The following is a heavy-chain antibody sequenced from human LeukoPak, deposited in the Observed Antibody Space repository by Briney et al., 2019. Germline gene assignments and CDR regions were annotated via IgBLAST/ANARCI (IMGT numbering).Heavy chain of an antibody. Sequence: AGGTLRLSCAASGFTFSSYAMSWVRQAPGKGLEWVSSISGCGGSTYYADSVKGRFTISRDNSKTTLYLQMNSLRAEDTAVYYCAKVFYPAAGTGRVDFPFDYWGQGTLVTVSS. CDR3: AKVFYPAAGTGRVDFPFDY. V-gene: IGHV3-23*01. CDR1: GFTFSSYA. CDR2: ISGCGGST. J-gene: IGHJ4*02. D-gene: IGHD6-13*01.